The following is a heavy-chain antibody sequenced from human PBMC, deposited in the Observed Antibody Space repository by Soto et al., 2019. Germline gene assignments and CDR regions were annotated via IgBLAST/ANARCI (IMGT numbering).Heavy chain of an antibody. J-gene: IGHJ4*02. V-gene: IGHV1-69*13. CDR3: ARERYGGNSGEFDY. CDR2: IIPIFGTA. D-gene: IGHD2-21*02. Sequence: PSVKVSGKASGGTFSSYAVSWVQQPPGQGLEWMGGIIPIFGTANYAQKFQGRVTITADESTSTADMELSSLRSEDTAVYYCARERYGGNSGEFDYWGQGTLVTVSS. CDR1: GGTFSSYA.